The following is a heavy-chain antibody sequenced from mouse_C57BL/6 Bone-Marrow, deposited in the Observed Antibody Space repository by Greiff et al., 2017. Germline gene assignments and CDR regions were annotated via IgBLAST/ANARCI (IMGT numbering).Heavy chain of an antibody. D-gene: IGHD2-5*01. Sequence: VQLQQSGAELVRPGTSVKMSCKASGYTFTNYWIGWAKQRPGHGLEWIGDIYPGGGYTNYNEQFKGKATLTADKYSSTAYMQFSSLTSEDSAIYYCACYYSNFRYFDVGGTGTTVTVSS. CDR3: ACYYSNFRYFDV. V-gene: IGHV1-63*01. CDR1: GYTFTNYW. J-gene: IGHJ1*03. CDR2: IYPGGGYT.